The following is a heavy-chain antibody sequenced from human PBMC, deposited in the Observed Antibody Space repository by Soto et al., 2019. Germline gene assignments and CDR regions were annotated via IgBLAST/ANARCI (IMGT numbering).Heavy chain of an antibody. V-gene: IGHV1-3*01. CDR3: ARDPGYSYGYN. CDR2: INAGNGNK. CDR1: GYTFNSYA. Sequence: ASVKVSCKASGYTFNSYAMNWVRQAPGQRLEWMGWINAGNGNKKYSQKFQGRVTITRDTSASTAYMELSSLRSEDTAVYYCARDPGYSYGYNWGQGTLVTVSS. D-gene: IGHD5-18*01. J-gene: IGHJ4*02.